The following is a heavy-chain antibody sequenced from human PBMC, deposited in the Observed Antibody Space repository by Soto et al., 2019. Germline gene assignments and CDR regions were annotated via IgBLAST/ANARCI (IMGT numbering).Heavy chain of an antibody. Sequence: QVQLQQWGAGLLKPSETLSLTCAVYGGSFSGYYWSWIRQPPGKGLEWIGEINHSGSTNHNPSLKSRVTISVDTSKNQFSLKLSSVTAADTAVYYCARGRYGSGSYYNYYYYYYMDVWGKGTTVTVSS. J-gene: IGHJ6*03. D-gene: IGHD3-10*01. V-gene: IGHV4-34*01. CDR1: GGSFSGYY. CDR2: INHSGST. CDR3: ARGRYGSGSYYNYYYYYYMDV.